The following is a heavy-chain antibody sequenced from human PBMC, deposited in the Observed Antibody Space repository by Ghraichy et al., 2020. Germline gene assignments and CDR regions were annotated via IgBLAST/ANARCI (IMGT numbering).Heavy chain of an antibody. CDR2: INHSGST. J-gene: IGHJ4*02. CDR3: AKGWWDVVVLPAAAFDF. CDR1: GGSFSGYY. D-gene: IGHD2-2*01. V-gene: IGHV4-34*01. Sequence: SETLSLTCAVYGGSFSGYYWSWIRQSPGKGLEWIGEINHSGSTNYNPSLKSRVTISVDTSKNQFSLNLNSVTAADTAVYYCAKGWWDVVVLPAAAFDFWGQGTLVTVSS.